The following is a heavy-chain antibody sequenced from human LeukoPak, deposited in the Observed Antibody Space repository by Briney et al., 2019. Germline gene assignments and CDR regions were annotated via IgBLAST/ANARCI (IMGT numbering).Heavy chain of an antibody. CDR1: GGSISSYY. J-gene: IGHJ3*02. Sequence: SETLSLTCTVSGGSISSYYWSWIRQPPGKGLELIGYIYYSGSTNFNPSLKSRVTISVDTSKNQFSLKLSSVTAADTAVYYCARDGPAYYDSSGYYWAGSHDAFDIWGQGTMVTVSS. CDR3: ARDGPAYYDSSGYYWAGSHDAFDI. CDR2: IYYSGST. D-gene: IGHD3-22*01. V-gene: IGHV4-59*01.